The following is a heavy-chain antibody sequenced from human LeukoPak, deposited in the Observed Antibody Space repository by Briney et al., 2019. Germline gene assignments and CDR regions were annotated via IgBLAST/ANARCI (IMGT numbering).Heavy chain of an antibody. D-gene: IGHD3-16*01. Sequence: GGSLRLSCAASGFTFSDSWMSWVRQAPGKGLEWVANMNQDGSEKDYVDSVKGRFTISRDNARNSLYLQMGSLRAEDTAVYYCATYTHWVAGDVWGQGATVTVSS. CDR2: MNQDGSEK. CDR1: GFTFSDSW. V-gene: IGHV3-7*01. CDR3: ATYTHWVAGDV. J-gene: IGHJ6*02.